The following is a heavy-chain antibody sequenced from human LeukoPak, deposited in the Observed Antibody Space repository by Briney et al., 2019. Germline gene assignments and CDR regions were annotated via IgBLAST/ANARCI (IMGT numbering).Heavy chain of an antibody. CDR2: ISWNSGSI. D-gene: IGHD5-12*01. Sequence: GGSLRLSCAASGFTFDDYAMPWVRQAPGKGLEWVSGISWNSGSIGYADSVKGRFTISRDNAKNSLYLQMNSLRAEDTALYYCAKAYYDYVYYFDYWGQGTLVTVSS. CDR3: AKAYYDYVYYFDY. CDR1: GFTFDDYA. J-gene: IGHJ4*02. V-gene: IGHV3-9*01.